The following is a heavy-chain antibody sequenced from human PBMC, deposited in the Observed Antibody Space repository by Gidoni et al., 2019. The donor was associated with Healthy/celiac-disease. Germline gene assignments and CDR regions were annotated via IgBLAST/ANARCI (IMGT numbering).Heavy chain of an antibody. CDR3: ARGTAMVYWYFDL. V-gene: IGHV4-61*02. CDR1: GGSISSGSYY. J-gene: IGHJ2*01. Sequence: QVQLQESGPGLVKPSQTLSLTCTVSGGSISSGSYYWSWIRQPAGKGLEWIGRIYTSGSTNYNPSLKSLVTISVDTSKNQFSLKLSSVTAADTAVYYCARGTAMVYWYFDLWGRGTLVTVSS. D-gene: IGHD5-18*01. CDR2: IYTSGST.